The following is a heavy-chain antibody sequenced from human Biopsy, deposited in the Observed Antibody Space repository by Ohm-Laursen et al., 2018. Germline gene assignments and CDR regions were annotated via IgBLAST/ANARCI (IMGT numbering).Heavy chain of an antibody. Sequence: GASVKVSCKVSGDRFSNYPISWVRQAPGQGLEWMGGIIPLFGAPNYAQKFQGRLTITADESKSTTYMELSSLRSEDTAVYYCARLAQIYGDSPFDPWGQGTLVTVSS. CDR2: IIPLFGAP. D-gene: IGHD4-17*01. CDR3: ARLAQIYGDSPFDP. J-gene: IGHJ5*02. CDR1: GDRFSNYP. V-gene: IGHV1-69*13.